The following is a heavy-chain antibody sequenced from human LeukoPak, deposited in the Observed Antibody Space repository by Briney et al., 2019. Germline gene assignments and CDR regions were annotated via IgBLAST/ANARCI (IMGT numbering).Heavy chain of an antibody. Sequence: GGSLRLSCAASGFTFSSYAMSWVRQAPGKGLEWVSAISGSGGSTYYADSVKGRFTISRDNSKNTLYLQMNRLRAEDTAVYYCAKTGCDYYGSGSYDYWGQGTLVTVSS. V-gene: IGHV3-23*01. J-gene: IGHJ4*02. CDR3: AKTGCDYYGSGSYDY. CDR2: ISGSGGST. CDR1: GFTFSSYA. D-gene: IGHD3-10*01.